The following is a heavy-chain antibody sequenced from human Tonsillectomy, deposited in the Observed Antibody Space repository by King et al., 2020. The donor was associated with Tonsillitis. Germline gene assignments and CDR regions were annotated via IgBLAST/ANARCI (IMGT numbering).Heavy chain of an antibody. CDR1: GFSVSDHD. J-gene: IGHJ3*01. CDR3: ARDKGAGYYDSGRGAFDV. V-gene: IGHV3-21*01. Sequence: VQLVESGGGLVKPGGSLRLSCATSGFSVSDHDMNWVVQVPGKGLEWVSSFNTNSKYLQYESSLKGRFTSSRDNAKNSLYLQMNSLRAEDTAVYYCARDKGAGYYDSGRGAFDVWGQGTMVTVSS. CDR2: FNTNSKYL. D-gene: IGHD3-22*01.